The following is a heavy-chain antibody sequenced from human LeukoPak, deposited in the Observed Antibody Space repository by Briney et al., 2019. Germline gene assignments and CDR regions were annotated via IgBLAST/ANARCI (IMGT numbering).Heavy chain of an antibody. CDR1: GFTVSSNF. J-gene: IGHJ3*02. V-gene: IGHV3-53*01. CDR3: ARHLGPDI. Sequence: GGSLRLSCAASGFTVSSNFMSWVRQAPGKGLEWVSIIYSGDSTSYADSVKGRFTVSRDNSKKTLYPQMNSLRAEDTAVYYCARHLGPDIWGQGTKVTVSS. CDR2: IYSGDST.